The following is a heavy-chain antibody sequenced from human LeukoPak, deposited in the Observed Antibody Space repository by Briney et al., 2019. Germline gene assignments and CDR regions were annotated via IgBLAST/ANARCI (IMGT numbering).Heavy chain of an antibody. V-gene: IGHV4-59*01. CDR1: GFTFSDYY. D-gene: IGHD5-18*01. J-gene: IGHJ5*02. Sequence: PGGSLRLSCAASGFTFSDYYGSWIRQPPGKGREGSGYIDYSGSPNYNPSLKSRVTISVDPSKNQFTLKLSSVTAADTAVYYCARGGWDTVFDPWGQGTLVTVSS. CDR3: ARGGWDTVFDP. CDR2: IDYSGSP.